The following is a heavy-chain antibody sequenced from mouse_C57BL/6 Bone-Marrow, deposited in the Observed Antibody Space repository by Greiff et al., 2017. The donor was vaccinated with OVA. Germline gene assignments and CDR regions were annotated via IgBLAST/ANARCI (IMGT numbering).Heavy chain of an antibody. CDR1: GFTFSYYG. J-gene: IGHJ2*01. D-gene: IGHD3-2*02. CDR3: ARDSSGYGDFDY. V-gene: IGHV5-17*01. CDR2: ISSGRSTI. Sequence: EVKLVESGGGLVKPGGSLKFSCAASGFTFSYYGMHWVRQAPEKGLEWVAYISSGRSTIYYADTVKGRFTISRDNAKNTLFLQMTSLRSEDTAMYCCARDSSGYGDFDYWGQGATHTVSS.